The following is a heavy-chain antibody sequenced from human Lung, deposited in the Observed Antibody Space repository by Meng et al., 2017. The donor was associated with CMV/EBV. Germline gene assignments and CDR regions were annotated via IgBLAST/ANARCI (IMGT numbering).Heavy chain of an antibody. J-gene: IGHJ4*02. CDR2: NRSRTDGRTT. D-gene: IGHD6-19*01. CDR1: GFTFSDAR. CDR3: STGGYSSGWDC. V-gene: IGHV3-15*05. Sequence: CAGSGFTFSDARVMWVRQATGEGLGWVGRNRSRTDGRTTNYAASVKGRFTISRDDSKNTLSLQMDSLRTEDTAVYFCSTGGYSSGWDCWGQGTLVTVSS.